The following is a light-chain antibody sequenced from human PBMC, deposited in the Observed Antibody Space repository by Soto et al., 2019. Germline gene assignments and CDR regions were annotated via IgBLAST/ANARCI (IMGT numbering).Light chain of an antibody. J-gene: IGLJ2*01. Sequence: QSVLTQPPSVSAAPGQKVTISCSGSSSNIGNNYVSWYQQLPGTAPKLLIYDNNKRPSGIPDRFSGSKSGTSATLGITGLQTGDEADYYCGTWDSGLSAHVVFGGGTKRTVL. CDR3: GTWDSGLSAHVV. CDR2: DNN. CDR1: SSNIGNNY. V-gene: IGLV1-51*01.